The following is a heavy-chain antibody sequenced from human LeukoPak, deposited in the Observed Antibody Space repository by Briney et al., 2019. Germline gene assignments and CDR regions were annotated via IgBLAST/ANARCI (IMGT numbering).Heavy chain of an antibody. CDR2: IKSVGSST. Sequence: GGSLRLSCAASGFTFSSYWMHWVRQAPGKGLVWVSRIKSVGSSTSYADSVKGRFTISRDNAKNTLYLQMNSLRAEDTAVYYCASDRGSSFLDVWGEGTPVTVSS. D-gene: IGHD6-13*01. CDR3: ASDRGSSFLDV. CDR1: GFTFSSYW. J-gene: IGHJ6*04. V-gene: IGHV3-74*01.